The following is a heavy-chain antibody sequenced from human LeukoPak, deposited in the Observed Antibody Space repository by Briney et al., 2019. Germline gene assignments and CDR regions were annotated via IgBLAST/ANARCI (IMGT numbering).Heavy chain of an antibody. CDR1: GFTFSSYA. Sequence: GGSLRLSYAASGFTFSSYAMSWVRQAPGKGLEWVSAISGSGGSTYYADSVKGRFTISRDNSKNTLYLQMNSLRAEDTAVYYCAKSFISWFGEPPDYWGQGTLVTVSS. V-gene: IGHV3-23*01. CDR2: ISGSGGST. CDR3: AKSFISWFGEPPDY. D-gene: IGHD3-10*01. J-gene: IGHJ4*02.